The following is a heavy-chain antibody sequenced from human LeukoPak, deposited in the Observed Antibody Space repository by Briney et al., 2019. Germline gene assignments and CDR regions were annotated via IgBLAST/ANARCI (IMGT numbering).Heavy chain of an antibody. V-gene: IGHV4-4*07. Sequence: SETLSLTCTVSGGSIRNYYWNWIRQPAGKGLEWVGRIQTSGNTNYSPSLKSRITISVDRSKNQVSLKLSSVTAADTAVYYCASDRGSGWFDYWGQGTLVTVS. J-gene: IGHJ4*02. D-gene: IGHD6-19*01. CDR3: ASDRGSGWFDY. CDR2: IQTSGNT. CDR1: GGSIRNYY.